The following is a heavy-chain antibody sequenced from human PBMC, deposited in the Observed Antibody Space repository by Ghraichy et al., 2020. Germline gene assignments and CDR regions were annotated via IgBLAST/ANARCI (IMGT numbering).Heavy chain of an antibody. CDR2: IYYSGST. J-gene: IGHJ6*02. V-gene: IGHV4-61*01. D-gene: IGHD6-6*01. CDR1: GGSVSSGSYY. Sequence: SETLSLTCTVSGGSVSSGSYYWSWIRQPPGKGLEWIGYIYYSGSTNYNPSLKSRVTISVDTSKNQFSLKLSSVTAADTAVYYCARDRLSHIEYSSSSGLDVWGQGTTVTVSS. CDR3: ARDRLSHIEYSSSSGLDV.